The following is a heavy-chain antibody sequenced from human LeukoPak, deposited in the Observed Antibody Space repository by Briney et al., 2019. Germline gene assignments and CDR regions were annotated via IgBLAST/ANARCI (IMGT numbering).Heavy chain of an antibody. CDR3: ARVLRYFDWLSYMDV. CDR2: ISSSGSTI. Sequence: GGSLRLSCAASGFTFSSYEMNWVRQAPGKGLEWVSYISSSGSTIYYADSVKGRFTISRDNAKNSLYLQMNSLRAEDTAVYYCARVLRYFDWLSYMDVWGKGTTVTIPS. J-gene: IGHJ6*03. CDR1: GFTFSSYE. V-gene: IGHV3-48*03. D-gene: IGHD3-9*01.